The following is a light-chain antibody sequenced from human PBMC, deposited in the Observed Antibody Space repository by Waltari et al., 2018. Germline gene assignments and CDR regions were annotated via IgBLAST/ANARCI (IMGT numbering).Light chain of an antibody. V-gene: IGLV1-44*01. J-gene: IGLJ3*02. CDR2: ANY. CDR3: ATWDDSLSGRV. CDR1: TSNIGTNT. Sequence: QSVLTQPPSTSWTPGQRVTISCSGCTSNIGTNTVTWYQLLPGTAPKTVIFANYHRPSGVPDRFSASKSGTSASLVISGLQSEDEADYFCATWDDSLSGRVFGGGTKVTVL.